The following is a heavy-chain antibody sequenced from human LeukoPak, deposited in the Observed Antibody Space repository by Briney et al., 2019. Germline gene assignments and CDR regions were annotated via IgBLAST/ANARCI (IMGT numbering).Heavy chain of an antibody. CDR3: ARVPHTAVVTTILHYIDF. Sequence: PSEPLSLTCTVFGFSITSAYYWGWIRYPPRDGLEWIGSIHYSANALYNPSLKSRVIISVDTSNNQFFLRLTSVTAADTAVYYCARVPHTAVVTTILHYIDFWGQGTLVTVSS. J-gene: IGHJ4*02. V-gene: IGHV4-38-2*02. CDR1: GFSITSAYY. D-gene: IGHD2-21*02. CDR2: IHYSANA.